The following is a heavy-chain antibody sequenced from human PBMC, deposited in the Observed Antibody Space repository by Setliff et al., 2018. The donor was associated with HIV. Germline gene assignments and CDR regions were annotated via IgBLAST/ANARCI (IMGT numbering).Heavy chain of an antibody. Sequence: SETLSLPCTVSGGSISGSSYYWGWIRQSPEKGLEWIGGIFHAGSTYYHPSLKSRVTLSVDTSENQYSLKLTSLIAADTAVYYCARSLAYCSGGGCSSGNYYYIDVWGKGTTVTVSS. V-gene: IGHV4-39*01. D-gene: IGHD2-15*01. CDR3: ARSLAYCSGGGCSSGNYYYIDV. CDR1: GGSISGSSYY. J-gene: IGHJ6*03. CDR2: IFHAGST.